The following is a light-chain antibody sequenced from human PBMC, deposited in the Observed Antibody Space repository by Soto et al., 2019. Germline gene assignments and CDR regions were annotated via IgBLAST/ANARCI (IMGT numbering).Light chain of an antibody. CDR1: SSDVGGYNY. J-gene: IGLJ3*02. Sequence: QSALTQPPSASGSPGQSVTISCTGTSSDVGGYNYVSWYQQHPGKAPKLMISEVNKRPSGVPDRFSGSKSGNTASLTVSGLQAEDEADYYYSSYAGSNNLVFGGGTKLTVL. V-gene: IGLV2-8*01. CDR2: EVN. CDR3: SSYAGSNNLV.